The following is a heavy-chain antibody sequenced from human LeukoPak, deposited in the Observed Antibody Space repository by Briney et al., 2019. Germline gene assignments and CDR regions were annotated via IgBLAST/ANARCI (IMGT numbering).Heavy chain of an antibody. J-gene: IGHJ6*02. CDR2: IKQDGSEK. CDR3: ARGDSSGWYWALGYYYYGMDV. CDR1: GFTFSSYW. V-gene: IGHV3-7*01. Sequence: GGSLRLSCAASGFTFSSYWMSWVRQAPGKGLEWEANIKQDGSEKYYVDSVKGRFTISRDNAKNSLYLQMNSLRAEDTAVYYCARGDSSGWYWALGYYYYGMDVWGQGTTVTVSS. D-gene: IGHD6-19*01.